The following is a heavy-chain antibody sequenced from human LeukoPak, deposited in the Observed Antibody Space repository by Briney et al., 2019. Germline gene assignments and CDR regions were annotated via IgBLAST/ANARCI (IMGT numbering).Heavy chain of an antibody. CDR1: GFTFSSYG. Sequence: GGSLRLSCAASGFTFSSYGMTWVRQAPGKGLEWVSSISHSDDSTYYADSVKGRFTISRDNSKNSLHLQMNSLRAEDTAVYYCARVGVEQYLVLSYSMDVWGKGTTVTVS. V-gene: IGHV3-23*01. CDR2: ISHSDDST. J-gene: IGHJ6*03. CDR3: ARVGVEQYLVLSYSMDV. D-gene: IGHD6-13*01.